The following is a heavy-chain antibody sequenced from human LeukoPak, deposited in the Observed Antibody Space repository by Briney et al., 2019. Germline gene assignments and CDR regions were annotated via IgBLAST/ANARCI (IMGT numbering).Heavy chain of an antibody. Sequence: PGGSLRLSCAASGFSFSSYEMNWVRQAPGKGLEWISYISASGTLTHYADSVEGRFTISRDNSKNTLYLRMNSLRAEDTAVYYCAKRGDFDSSGYYSSYFDYWGQGTLVTVSS. D-gene: IGHD3-22*01. CDR2: ISASGTLT. V-gene: IGHV3-48*03. CDR1: GFSFSSYE. CDR3: AKRGDFDSSGYYSSYFDY. J-gene: IGHJ4*02.